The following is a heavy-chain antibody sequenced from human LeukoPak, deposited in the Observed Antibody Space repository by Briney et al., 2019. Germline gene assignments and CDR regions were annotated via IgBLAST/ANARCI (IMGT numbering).Heavy chain of an antibody. CDR1: GFTFSSYS. J-gene: IGHJ4*02. D-gene: IGHD4-23*01. Sequence: GGSLRLPCAASGFTFSSYSMNWVRQAPGKGLEWLSSISSSSSTIYYADSVKGRVTISRDNAKKSLYLQMISLRDEDTAVYYCARGRYGSNSADFDYWGQGTLVTVSS. V-gene: IGHV3-48*02. CDR3: ARGRYGSNSADFDY. CDR2: ISSSSSTI.